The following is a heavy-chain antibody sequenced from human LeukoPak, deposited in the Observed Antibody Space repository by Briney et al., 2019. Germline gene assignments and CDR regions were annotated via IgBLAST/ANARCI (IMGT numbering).Heavy chain of an antibody. D-gene: IGHD4-17*01. CDR3: ARDADYGDYWYYYYGMDV. J-gene: IGHJ6*02. V-gene: IGHV3-7*01. Sequence: GGSLRLSCAASGFTFSSFWVTWVRQAPGKGLEWVANIKQDGSEKYYVDSVKGRFTISRDNAKNSLYLQMNSLRAEDTAVYYCARDADYGDYWYYYYGMDVWGQGTTVTVSS. CDR1: GFTFSSFW. CDR2: IKQDGSEK.